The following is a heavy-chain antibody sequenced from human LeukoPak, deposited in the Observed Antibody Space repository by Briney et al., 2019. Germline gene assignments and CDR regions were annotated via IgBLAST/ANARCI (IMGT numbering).Heavy chain of an antibody. Sequence: GGSLRLSCAASGFTFSSHAMCWVRQAPGRGLEWVSSIDISGDNAHYADSVKGRFTISRDNSKNTLYLQMDSRRAEDSAVYYCANEIRPNDYWGQGTLVTVSS. V-gene: IGHV3-23*01. CDR2: IDISGDNA. J-gene: IGHJ4*02. CDR3: ANEIRPNDY. D-gene: IGHD4-17*01. CDR1: GFTFSSHA.